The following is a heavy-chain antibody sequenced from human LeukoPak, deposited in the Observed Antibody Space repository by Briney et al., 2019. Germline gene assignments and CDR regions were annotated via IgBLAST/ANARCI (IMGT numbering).Heavy chain of an antibody. CDR2: IYYRGST. J-gene: IGHJ6*02. V-gene: IGHV4-39*01. D-gene: IGHD6-13*01. Sequence: SETLSLTCTVSGGSISSSSDSWGWIRQPPGKGLEWIGNIYYRGSTYYNPSLKSRVTISVDTSKNQFSLNLSSVTAADTAVYYCARTQPGPEAAAGTYYYYGMDVWGQGTTVTVSS. CDR3: ARTQPGPEAAAGTYYYYGMDV. CDR1: GGSISSSSDS.